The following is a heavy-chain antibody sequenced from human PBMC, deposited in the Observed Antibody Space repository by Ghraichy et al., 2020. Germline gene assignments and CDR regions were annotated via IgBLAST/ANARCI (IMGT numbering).Heavy chain of an antibody. D-gene: IGHD1-26*01. Sequence: GEYLNISCKGSGYSFTSYWISWVRQMPGKGLEWMGRIDPSDSYTNYSPSFQGHVTISADKSISTAYLQWSSLKASDTAMYYCARRVGATNLVDYWGKGTLVTVSS. J-gene: IGHJ4*02. CDR3: ARRVGATNLVDY. CDR1: GYSFTSYW. CDR2: IDPSDSYT. V-gene: IGHV5-10-1*01.